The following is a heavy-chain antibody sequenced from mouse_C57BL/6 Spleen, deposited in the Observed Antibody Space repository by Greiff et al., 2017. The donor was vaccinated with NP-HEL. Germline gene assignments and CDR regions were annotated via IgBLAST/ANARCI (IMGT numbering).Heavy chain of an antibody. CDR2: ISSGSSTI. CDR3: AKGWNYAMDD. Sequence: EVKLVESGGGLVKPGGSLKLSCAASGFTFSDYGMHWVRPAPEKGLEWVAYISSGSSTIYYADTVKGRFTISRDNAKNTLVLQMTSLRSEDTAMYYCAKGWNYAMDDWGQGTSVTVSS. D-gene: IGHD1-1*02. CDR1: GFTFSDYG. J-gene: IGHJ4*01. V-gene: IGHV5-17*01.